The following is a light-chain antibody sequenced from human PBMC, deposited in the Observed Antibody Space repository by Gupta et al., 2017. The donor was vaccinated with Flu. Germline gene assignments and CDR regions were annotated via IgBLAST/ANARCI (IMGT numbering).Light chain of an antibody. J-gene: IGKJ4*01. CDR2: WAS. Sequence: DIVMTQSPDSLAVSLGERATINCKSSQSVLYSLNNKNYLAWYQQKPGQAPKLLIYWASTRASGVPDRFSGSGSGTDFTLTISSLQAEDVAVDYCQQCLSALSFGGGTKVQIK. CDR1: QSVLYSLNNKNY. V-gene: IGKV4-1*01. CDR3: QQCLSALS.